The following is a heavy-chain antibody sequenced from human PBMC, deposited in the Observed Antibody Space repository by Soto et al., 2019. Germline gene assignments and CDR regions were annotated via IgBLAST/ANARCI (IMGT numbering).Heavy chain of an antibody. Sequence: EVQLLEPGGGLVQPGGSLRLSCVASGFTFSMSAMSWVRQAPGKGLEWVSTTGLNGRTTYYADSVKGRFTVSRDNSKNTLHLQMNSLRAEDTAVYYCATVHSTSRSFDYWGQGTLVTVSS. D-gene: IGHD2-2*01. V-gene: IGHV3-23*01. CDR1: GFTFSMSA. J-gene: IGHJ4*02. CDR2: TGLNGRTT. CDR3: ATVHSTSRSFDY.